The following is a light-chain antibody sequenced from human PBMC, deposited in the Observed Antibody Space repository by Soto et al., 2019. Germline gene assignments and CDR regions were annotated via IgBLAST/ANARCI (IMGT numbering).Light chain of an antibody. CDR1: QSLVHSDGNTY. CDR2: TIS. Sequence: IVMTQTPLSSPVTLGQPASISCRSSQSLVHSDGNTYLSWLQQRPGQPPRLLYTISNRFSGVPARFRGSGAEKAFTLKTSRVEAEDVGVYYCMQATQFPPYTFGQGTKLEIK. J-gene: IGKJ2*01. CDR3: MQATQFPPYT. V-gene: IGKV2-24*01.